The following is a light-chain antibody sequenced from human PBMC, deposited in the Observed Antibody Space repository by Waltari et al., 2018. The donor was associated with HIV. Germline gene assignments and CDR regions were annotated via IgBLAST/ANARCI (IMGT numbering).Light chain of an antibody. V-gene: IGLV2-14*01. CDR2: EVS. CDR3: TSYITSATPG. J-gene: IGLJ2*01. CDR1: ALIDYQY. Sequence: QSALNPPASVPGSPGQSTTISSALIDYQYVCCYQRHPGKAPKGIISEVSNLPSGLSNRFSGSKSGNTATLTISGLQPEDEADYFCTSYITSATPGFGRGTKVTVL.